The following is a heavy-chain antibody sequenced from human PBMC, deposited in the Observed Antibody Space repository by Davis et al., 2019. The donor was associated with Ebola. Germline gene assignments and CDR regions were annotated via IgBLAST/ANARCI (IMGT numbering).Heavy chain of an antibody. J-gene: IGHJ6*02. CDR2: ISSSSSTI. V-gene: IGHV3-48*04. CDR3: ARDLYLGSWNYYGMDV. D-gene: IGHD2-2*02. CDR1: GFTSSSYS. Sequence: GESLKISCAASGFTSSSYSMNWVRQAPGKGLEWVSYISSSSSTIYYADSVKGRFTISRDNAKNSLYLQMNSLRAEDTAVYYCARDLYLGSWNYYGMDVWGQGTTVTVSS.